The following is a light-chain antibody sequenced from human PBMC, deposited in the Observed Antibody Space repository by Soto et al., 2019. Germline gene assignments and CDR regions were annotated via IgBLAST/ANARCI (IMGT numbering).Light chain of an antibody. CDR2: GAS. CDR3: QQYTGSPPLT. CDR1: QSLRSTY. J-gene: IGKJ4*01. Sequence: EIVLTQSPGTLSLSPGERATLYCRASQSLRSTYLAWYQQKPGRAPRLLIYGASTRATGIPDRFSGSVSGTDFTLTISRLEPEDFAVYYCQQYTGSPPLTFGGGTKVDIK. V-gene: IGKV3-20*01.